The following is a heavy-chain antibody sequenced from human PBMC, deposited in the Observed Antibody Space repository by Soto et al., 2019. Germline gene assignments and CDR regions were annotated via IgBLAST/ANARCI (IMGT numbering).Heavy chain of an antibody. CDR2: VSGYNGHT. Sequence: QVKLVQSGAEVKKPGASVKVSCETSGYTFFSYDITWVRQAPGQGLEWMGWVSGYNGHTNYAQKFQGRVTMTRDISTTTAYMELRNLRSDDTAVYYCARLVGPTSSDNWFDPWGQGTLVTVSS. D-gene: IGHD1-26*01. CDR3: ARLVGPTSSDNWFDP. V-gene: IGHV1-18*01. J-gene: IGHJ5*02. CDR1: GYTFFSYD.